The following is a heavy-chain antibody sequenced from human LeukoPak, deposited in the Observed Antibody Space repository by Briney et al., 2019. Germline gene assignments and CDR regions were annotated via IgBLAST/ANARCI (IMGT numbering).Heavy chain of an antibody. Sequence: SETLSLTCTVSGASITDYYWSWIRQPPGKGLEWIGYIYYLGHTNYNPSLKSRVTISVDMSKNQFSLKLSSVTAADTAVYYCARTQYCSSTSCYFGYFDYWGQGTLVTVSS. CDR1: GASITDYY. CDR3: ARTQYCSSTSCYFGYFDY. V-gene: IGHV4-59*01. D-gene: IGHD2-2*01. CDR2: IYYLGHT. J-gene: IGHJ4*02.